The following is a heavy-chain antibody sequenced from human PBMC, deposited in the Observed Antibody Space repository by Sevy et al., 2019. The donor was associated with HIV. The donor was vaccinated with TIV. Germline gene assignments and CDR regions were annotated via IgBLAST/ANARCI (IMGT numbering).Heavy chain of an antibody. CDR3: ARSDAAAGTSWFDP. CDR2: IYYSGST. CDR1: GGSISSSSYY. J-gene: IGHJ5*02. Sequence: SETLSLTCTVSGGSISSSSYYWGWIRQPPGKGLEWIGSIYYSGSTYYNPSLKSRVTISVDTSKNQLSLKPSAVTAVDTAVYYCARSDAAAGTSWFDPWGQGTLVTVSS. V-gene: IGHV4-39*01. D-gene: IGHD6-13*01.